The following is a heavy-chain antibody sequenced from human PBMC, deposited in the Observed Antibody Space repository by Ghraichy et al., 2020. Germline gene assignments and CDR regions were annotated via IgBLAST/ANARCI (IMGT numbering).Heavy chain of an antibody. V-gene: IGHV3-23*01. Sequence: GESLNISCAASGFTFNDFGMSWVRQAPGKGLEWVSTINYGGTNTHYADSVRGRFTISRDNSNNMLYLEMNSLRVEDTALYFCARDVGAEHFDYWGQGTLVTVSS. D-gene: IGHD3-16*01. CDR2: INYGGTNT. J-gene: IGHJ4*02. CDR1: GFTFNDFG. CDR3: ARDVGAEHFDY.